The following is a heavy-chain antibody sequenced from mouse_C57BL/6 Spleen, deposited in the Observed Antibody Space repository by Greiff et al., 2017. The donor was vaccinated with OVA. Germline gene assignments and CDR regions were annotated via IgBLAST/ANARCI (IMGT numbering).Heavy chain of an antibody. J-gene: IGHJ2*01. CDR2: ISYDGSN. CDR3: ARDFYYDLDY. Sequence: EVHLVESGPGLVKPSQSLSLTCSVTGYSITSGYYWNWIRQFPGNKLEWMGYISYDGSNNYNPSLKNRISITRDTSKNQFFLKLNSVTTEDTATYYCARDFYYDLDYWGQGTTLTVSS. D-gene: IGHD2-4*01. V-gene: IGHV3-6*01. CDR1: GYSITSGYY.